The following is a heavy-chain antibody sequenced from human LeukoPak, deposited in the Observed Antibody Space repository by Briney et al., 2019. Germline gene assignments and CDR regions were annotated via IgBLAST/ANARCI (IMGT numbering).Heavy chain of an antibody. J-gene: IGHJ3*02. CDR3: TTDATRARYSSSWLDAFDI. CDR2: IKSKTDGGTT. D-gene: IGHD6-13*01. V-gene: IGHV3-15*01. CDR1: GFTFSNAW. Sequence: GGSLRLSCAASGFTFSNAWMSWVRQAPGKGLEWVGRIKSKTDGGTTDYAAPVNGRFTISRDDSKNTLYLQMNSLKTEDTAVYYCTTDATRARYSSSWLDAFDIWGQGTMVTVSS.